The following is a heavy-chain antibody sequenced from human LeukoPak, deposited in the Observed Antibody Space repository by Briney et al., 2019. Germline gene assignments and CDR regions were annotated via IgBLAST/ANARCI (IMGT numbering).Heavy chain of an antibody. CDR3: ASGGEYYDSSAYYYVSYFQH. V-gene: IGHV3-53*01. D-gene: IGHD3-22*01. J-gene: IGHJ1*01. Sequence: GGSLRLSCAASGFTFSNAWMSWVRQAPGKGLEWVSVIFSGGSTYYADSVKGRFTISRDNSKNTLYLQMNSLRAEDTAVYYCASGGEYYDSSAYYYVSYFQHWGQGALVTVSS. CDR2: IFSGGST. CDR1: GFTFSNAW.